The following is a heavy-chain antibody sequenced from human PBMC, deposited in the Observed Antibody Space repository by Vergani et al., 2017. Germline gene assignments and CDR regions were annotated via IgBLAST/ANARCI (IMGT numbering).Heavy chain of an antibody. CDR2: IYYSGST. CDR3: ARGYYDFWSGPYDYYYMDV. V-gene: IGHV4-59*01. J-gene: IGHJ6*03. Sequence: QVQLQESGPGLVKPSETLSLTCTVSGGSISSYYWSWIRQPPGKGLEWIGYIYYSGSTNYNPSLKSRVTISVDTSKNQFSLKLSSVTAADTAVYYCARGYYDFWSGPYDYYYMDVWGKGTTVTVSS. D-gene: IGHD3-3*01. CDR1: GGSISSYY.